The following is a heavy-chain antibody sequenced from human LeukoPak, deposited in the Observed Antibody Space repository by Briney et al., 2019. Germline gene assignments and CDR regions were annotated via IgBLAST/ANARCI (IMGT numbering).Heavy chain of an antibody. CDR3: ARGRHWFDT. Sequence: SETVSLTCGVSGGYFNDYYWTWIRQPPGKGLEWIGETNHSGSTNYNPSLKSRVTILVDTSKSQFSLEVRSVTAADTAEYYCARGRHWFDTWGQGTLVTVSS. CDR1: GGYFNDYY. CDR2: TNHSGST. J-gene: IGHJ5*02. V-gene: IGHV4-34*01.